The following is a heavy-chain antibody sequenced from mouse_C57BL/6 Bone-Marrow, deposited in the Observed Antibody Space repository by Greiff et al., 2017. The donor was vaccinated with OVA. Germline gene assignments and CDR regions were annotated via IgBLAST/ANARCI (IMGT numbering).Heavy chain of an antibody. CDR1: GFSLTSYG. CDR3: ARITGTPFAY. Sequence: VQRVESGPGLVQPSQSLSITCTVSGFSLTSYGVHWVRQSPGKGLEWLGVIWSGGSTDYNAAFISRLSISKDNSKSQVFFKMNSLQADDTAIYYCARITGTPFAYWGQGTLVTVSA. J-gene: IGHJ3*01. D-gene: IGHD4-1*01. V-gene: IGHV2-2*01. CDR2: IWSGGST.